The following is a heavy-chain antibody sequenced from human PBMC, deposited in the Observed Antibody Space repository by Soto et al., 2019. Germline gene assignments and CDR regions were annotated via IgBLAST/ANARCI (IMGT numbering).Heavy chain of an antibody. V-gene: IGHV1-18*01. CDR2: ISAYNGNT. D-gene: IGHD3-22*01. J-gene: IGHJ4*02. CDR1: GYTFTSYG. CDR3: ARDGRYYYDSSGLSDY. Sequence: QVQLVQSGAEVKKPGASVKVSCKASGYTFTSYGISWVRQAPGQGLEWMGWISAYNGNTNYAQKLQGRVTMTTDTSTSTADMELRSLRSDETAVYYCARDGRYYYDSSGLSDYWGQGTLVTVSS.